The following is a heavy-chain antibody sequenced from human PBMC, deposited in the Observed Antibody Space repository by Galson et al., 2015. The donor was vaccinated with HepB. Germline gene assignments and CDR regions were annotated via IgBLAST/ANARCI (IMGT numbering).Heavy chain of an antibody. CDR3: ARPAGYDVYYYYGMDV. CDR2: IDPSDSYT. CDR1: GYSFTSYW. V-gene: IGHV5-10-1*01. Sequence: QSGAEVKKPGESLRISCKGSGYSFTSYWISWVRQMPGKGLEWMGRIDPSDSYTNYSPSFQGHVTISADKSISTAYLQWSSLKASDPAMCYCARPAGYDVYYYYGMDVWGQGTTVTVSS. J-gene: IGHJ6*02. D-gene: IGHD5-12*01.